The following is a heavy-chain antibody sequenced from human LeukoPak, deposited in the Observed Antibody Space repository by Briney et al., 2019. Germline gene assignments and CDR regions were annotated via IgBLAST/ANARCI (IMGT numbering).Heavy chain of an antibody. D-gene: IGHD6-13*01. V-gene: IGHV4-38-2*01. CDR1: GYSISSGYY. CDR3: ARQGQQLDNWFDP. J-gene: IGHJ5*02. Sequence: TSETLSLTCAVSGYSISSGYYWGWIRQPPGKGLEWIGSIYHSGSTYYNPSLKGRVTISVDTSKNQFSLKLSSVTAADTAVYYCARQGQQLDNWFDPWGQGTLVTVSS. CDR2: IYHSGST.